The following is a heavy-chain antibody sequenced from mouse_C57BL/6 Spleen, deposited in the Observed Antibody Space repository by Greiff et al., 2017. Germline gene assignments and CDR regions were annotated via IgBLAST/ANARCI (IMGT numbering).Heavy chain of an antibody. V-gene: IGHV1-7*01. CDR3: ARGGYDGAIDY. CDR1: GYTFTSYW. D-gene: IGHD2-2*01. CDR2: INPSSGYT. J-gene: IGHJ4*01. Sequence: QVQLQQSGAELVKPGASVKLSCKASGYTFTSYWMHWVKQRPGQGLEWIGNINPSSGYTKYNQKFKDKATLTADKSSSTAYLQLSSLTSEDSAVYYCARGGYDGAIDYWGQGASVTVSS.